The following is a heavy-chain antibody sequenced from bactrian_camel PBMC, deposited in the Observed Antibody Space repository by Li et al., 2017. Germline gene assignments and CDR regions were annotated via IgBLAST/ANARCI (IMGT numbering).Heavy chain of an antibody. Sequence: VQLVESGGGSAQAGGSLRLSCVGSGYSFSSACMGWFRQAPGKEREAVASINSGSNSTFYVADVRGRFTISRDNAKNTVYLQMNSLKSEDTALYYCATGNWGHEYWGQGTQVTVS. CDR1: GYSFSSAC. CDR2: INSGSNST. V-gene: IGHV3S1*01. D-gene: IGHD8*01. CDR3: ATGNWGHEY. J-gene: IGHJ4*01.